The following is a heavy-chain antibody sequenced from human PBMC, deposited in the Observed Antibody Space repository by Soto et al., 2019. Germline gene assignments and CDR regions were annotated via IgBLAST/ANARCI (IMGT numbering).Heavy chain of an antibody. Sequence: EVDLLESGGGLAQPGGSRRLSCAASGFSFSVFAMTWVRQAPGKGLEWVSRISGSGGSTYYADSVKGRFTISRDNSKNMLYRQMNGLRGEDTAVYYCATDWSGGASDVWGQGTMVIVSS. CDR3: ATDWSGGASDV. D-gene: IGHD3-16*01. V-gene: IGHV3-23*01. CDR2: ISGSGGST. J-gene: IGHJ3*01. CDR1: GFSFSVFA.